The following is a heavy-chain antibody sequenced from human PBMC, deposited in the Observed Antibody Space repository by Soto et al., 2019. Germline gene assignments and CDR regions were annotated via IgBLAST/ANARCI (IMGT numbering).Heavy chain of an antibody. J-gene: IGHJ4*02. CDR3: GRKPLLAGVPAY. CDR1: GGSISSGGYY. V-gene: IGHV4-31*03. CDR2: IYYSGST. D-gene: IGHD3-3*01. Sequence: PSETLSLTCTVSGGSISSGGYYWSWIRQHPGKGLEWIGYIYYSGSTYYNPSLKSRVTISVDTSKNQFSLKLSSVTAADTAVYYGGRKPLLAGVPAYGAKGPLFPVSS.